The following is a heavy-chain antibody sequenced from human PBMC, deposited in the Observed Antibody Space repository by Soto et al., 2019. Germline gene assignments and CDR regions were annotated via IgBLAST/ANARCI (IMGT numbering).Heavy chain of an antibody. CDR1: GGSISSGGYY. J-gene: IGHJ5*02. CDR2: IYYIGST. V-gene: IGHV4-31*03. Sequence: QVQLQESGPGLVKPSQTLSLTCTVSGGSISSGGYYWNWIRQHPGKGLEWIGYIYYIGSTYYNPSLKRRVTISLDTSKNQFSLRLSSVTAADTAVYYCSRRVFPWGQGTLVTVSS. CDR3: SRRVFP.